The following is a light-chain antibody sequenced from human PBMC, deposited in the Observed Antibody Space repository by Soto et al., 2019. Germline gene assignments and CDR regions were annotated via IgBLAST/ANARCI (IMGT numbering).Light chain of an antibody. Sequence: EIQMTQSPSTLSSSPGERATLSCRASQSVGVYLPWYQQRPGQAPRVLIYDASNSPTGIPARFSSSGSETDVTLIISSLEFADFVACYYLQPYAWDPRTFGGGTKVEIK. CDR1: QSVGVY. CDR2: DAS. J-gene: IGKJ4*01. V-gene: IGKV3-11*01. CDR3: LQPYAWDPRT.